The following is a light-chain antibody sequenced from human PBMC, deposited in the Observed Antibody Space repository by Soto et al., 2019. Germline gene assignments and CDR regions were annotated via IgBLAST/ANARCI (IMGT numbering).Light chain of an antibody. CDR3: QQYNNWPLT. Sequence: EIVMTQSPATLSVSPGERATLSCRASQSVSSTLAWYQQKPGQAPRLLIYGASTRATGIPARFSGSGSGTEFTLTISHRQSEEFEVYYCQQYNNWPLTFGQGTKLESK. J-gene: IGKJ2*01. CDR2: GAS. V-gene: IGKV3-15*01. CDR1: QSVSST.